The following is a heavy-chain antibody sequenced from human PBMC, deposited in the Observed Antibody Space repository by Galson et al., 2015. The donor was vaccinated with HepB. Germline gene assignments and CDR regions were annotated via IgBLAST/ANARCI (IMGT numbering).Heavy chain of an antibody. V-gene: IGHV5-51*01. D-gene: IGHD6-13*01. CDR1: GYSFTSYW. Sequence: QSGAEVKKPGESLKISCKGSGYSFTSYWIGWVRQMPGKGLEWMGIIYPGDSDTRYSPSFQGQVTISADKSISTAYLQWSSLKASDTAMYYCARSWYSSSWYSRPGYYYYYGMDVWGQGTTVTVSS. CDR2: IYPGDSDT. CDR3: ARSWYSSSWYSRPGYYYYYGMDV. J-gene: IGHJ6*02.